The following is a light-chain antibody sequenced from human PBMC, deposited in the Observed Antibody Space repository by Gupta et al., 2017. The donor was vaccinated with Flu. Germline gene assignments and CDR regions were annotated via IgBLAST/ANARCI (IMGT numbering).Light chain of an antibody. CDR3: QQYGSSPLFT. V-gene: IGKV3-20*01. Sequence: TLSLSPGERATLSCRASQSVSSSYLAWYQQKPGQAPRLLIYGASSRATAIPDRFSGSGSGTDXTLTISXLEPEDFAVYYCQQYGSSPLFTFGXGTKVDIK. CDR2: GAS. J-gene: IGKJ3*01. CDR1: QSVSSSY.